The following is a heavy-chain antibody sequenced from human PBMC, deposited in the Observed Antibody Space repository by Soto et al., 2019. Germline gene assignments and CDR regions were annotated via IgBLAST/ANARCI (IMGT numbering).Heavy chain of an antibody. J-gene: IGHJ4*02. Sequence: EVQLVESGGCLVQPGGSLRLSCAASGFTFSSYWMSWVRQAPGKGLEWVAHTRQDGGQEYYVDSVKGRFTISRDNAKNSLYLQMNSLRVEDTAVYYCARYPNPTVAGLPFDLWGQGTLVTVSS. CDR2: TRQDGGQE. V-gene: IGHV3-7*03. CDR3: ARYPNPTVAGLPFDL. D-gene: IGHD6-19*01. CDR1: GFTFSSYW.